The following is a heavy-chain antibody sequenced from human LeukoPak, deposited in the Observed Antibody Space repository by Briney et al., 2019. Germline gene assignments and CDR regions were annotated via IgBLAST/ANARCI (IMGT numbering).Heavy chain of an antibody. J-gene: IGHJ4*02. V-gene: IGHV1-69*13. CDR1: GGTFSSYA. D-gene: IGHD3-22*01. CDR2: IIPIFGTA. Sequence: SVKVSCKASGGTFSSYAISWVRQAPGQGLEWMGGIIPIFGTANYAQKFQGRVTITADESTSTANMELSSLRSEDTAVYYCARGVYYYDSSGYYYGPYYFDYWGQGTLVTVSS. CDR3: ARGVYYYDSSGYYYGPYYFDY.